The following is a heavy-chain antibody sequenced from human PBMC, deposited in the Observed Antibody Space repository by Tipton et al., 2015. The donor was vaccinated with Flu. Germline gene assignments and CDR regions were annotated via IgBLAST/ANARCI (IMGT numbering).Heavy chain of an antibody. CDR3: ARGDRDLWSGYSGLNWFDP. V-gene: IGHV4-61*02. D-gene: IGHD3-3*01. CDR1: GDSISSSSYH. Sequence: TLSLTCTVSGDSISSSSYHWNWIRQPAGKGLEWIGRVYSSGRTTYNPSLKSRVDVSVDTSKNQFSLRLSSVTAADTAVYYCARGDRDLWSGYSGLNWFDPRGQGTLVAVSS. J-gene: IGHJ5*02. CDR2: VYSSGRT.